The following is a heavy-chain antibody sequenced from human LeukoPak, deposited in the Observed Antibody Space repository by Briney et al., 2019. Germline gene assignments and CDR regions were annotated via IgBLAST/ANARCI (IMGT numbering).Heavy chain of an antibody. D-gene: IGHD2-2*03. V-gene: IGHV4-4*02. Sequence: SETLSLTCAVSGGSISSSNWWSWVRQPPGKGLEWIGEIYHSGSTNYNPSLKSRVTISVDKSKNQFSLKLSSVTAADTAVYYCARDGGLGHCSSTSCLGDGMDVWGQGTTVTVSS. J-gene: IGHJ6*02. CDR1: GGSISSSNW. CDR3: ARDGGLGHCSSTSCLGDGMDV. CDR2: IYHSGST.